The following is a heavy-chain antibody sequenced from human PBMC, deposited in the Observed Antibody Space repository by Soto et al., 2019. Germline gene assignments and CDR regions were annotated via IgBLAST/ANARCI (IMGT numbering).Heavy chain of an antibody. CDR3: ARIGVSSGHESPDFGS. D-gene: IGHD3-16*01. CDR1: GHPFTFYG. J-gene: IGHJ4*02. CDR2: ISGFNGNT. V-gene: IGHV1-18*01. Sequence: VKTATKAPGHPFTFYGITWVRQAPGQGLEWMGWISGFNGNTNYAADLQGRVTMTTDISTSTAYMELMGLRSDGTAVYYCARIGVSSGHESPDFGSWGQETLVTVSS.